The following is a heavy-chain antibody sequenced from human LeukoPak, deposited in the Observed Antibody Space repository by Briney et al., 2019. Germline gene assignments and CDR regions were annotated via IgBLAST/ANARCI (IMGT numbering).Heavy chain of an antibody. Sequence: GGSLRLSCAASGFTFSSYSMNWVRQAPGKGLEWVSSISSSSSYIYYADSVKGRFTVSRDNSKNTLYLQMNSLRAEDTAVYYCAKPRGSGSYYNGFDYWGQGTLVTVSS. D-gene: IGHD3-10*01. CDR3: AKPRGSGSYYNGFDY. J-gene: IGHJ4*02. V-gene: IGHV3-21*04. CDR2: ISSSSSYI. CDR1: GFTFSSYS.